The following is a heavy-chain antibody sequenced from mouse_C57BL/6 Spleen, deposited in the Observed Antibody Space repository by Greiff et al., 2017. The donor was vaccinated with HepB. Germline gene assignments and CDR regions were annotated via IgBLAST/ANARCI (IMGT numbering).Heavy chain of an antibody. CDR2: IDPSASYT. D-gene: IGHD2-4*01. Sequence: QVHVKQPGAELVKPGASVKLSCKASGYTFTSYWMQWVKQRPGQGLEWIGEIDPSASYTNYNQKFKGKATLTVDTSSSTAYMQLSSLTSEDSAVYYWARGDDYTLAYWGQGTLVTVSA. CDR3: ARGDDYTLAY. J-gene: IGHJ3*01. CDR1: GYTFTSYW. V-gene: IGHV1-50*01.